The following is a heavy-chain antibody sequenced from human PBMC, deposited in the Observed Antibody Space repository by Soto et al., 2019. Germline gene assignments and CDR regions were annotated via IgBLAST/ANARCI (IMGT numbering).Heavy chain of an antibody. CDR3: ARDSIAAAGPIRPPEINWFDP. D-gene: IGHD6-13*01. V-gene: IGHV1-18*01. J-gene: IGHJ5*02. CDR2: ISAYNGNT. CDR1: GYTFTSYG. Sequence: ASVKVSCKASGYTFTSYGISWVRQAPGQGLEWMGWISAYNGNTNYAQKLQGRVTMTTDTSTSTAYMELRSLRSDDTAVYYCARDSIAAAGPIRPPEINWFDPWGQGTLVTVSS.